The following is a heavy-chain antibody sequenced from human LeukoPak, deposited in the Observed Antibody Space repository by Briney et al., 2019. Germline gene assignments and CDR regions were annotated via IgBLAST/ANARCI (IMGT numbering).Heavy chain of an antibody. Sequence: GGSLRLSCAASGFTFSSYEMHWVRQPPGKGLEWVSYISSSDSTINYADSVKGRFTISRDNAKNSLYLQMNSLRAEDTAVYYCAELGITMIGGVWGKGTTVTISS. CDR1: GFTFSSYE. D-gene: IGHD3-10*02. CDR2: ISSSDSTI. V-gene: IGHV3-48*03. CDR3: AELGITMIGGV. J-gene: IGHJ6*04.